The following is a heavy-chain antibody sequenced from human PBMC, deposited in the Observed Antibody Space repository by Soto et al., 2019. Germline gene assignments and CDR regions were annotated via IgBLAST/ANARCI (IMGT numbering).Heavy chain of an antibody. CDR1: GFTVSNNY. CDR2: IYSGGYT. D-gene: IGHD2-2*01. V-gene: IGHV3-53*01. Sequence: QPGGSLRLSCAVSGFTVSNNYMSWVRQAPGKGLEGVSVIYSGGYTAYGDSVKGRFTISRDNSKDTLYLQMNSLRADDTAVYYCARDQWGIVVVPAAMGALNWFDPWGQGTLVTVSS. J-gene: IGHJ5*02. CDR3: ARDQWGIVVVPAAMGALNWFDP.